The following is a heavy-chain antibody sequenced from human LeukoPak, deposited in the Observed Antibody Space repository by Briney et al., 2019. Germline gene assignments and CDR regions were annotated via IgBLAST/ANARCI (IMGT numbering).Heavy chain of an antibody. CDR1: GFTVSSNY. CDR2: IYSGGST. D-gene: IGHD3-22*01. Sequence: PGGSLRLSCAASGFTVSSNYMSWVRQAPGKGLEWVSLIYSGGSTYYADSVKGRFTISRDNPKNTLYLQMNSLRAEDTAVYYCANYHDGSGYSPHFDHWGQGTLVSVSS. V-gene: IGHV3-53*01. J-gene: IGHJ4*02. CDR3: ANYHDGSGYSPHFDH.